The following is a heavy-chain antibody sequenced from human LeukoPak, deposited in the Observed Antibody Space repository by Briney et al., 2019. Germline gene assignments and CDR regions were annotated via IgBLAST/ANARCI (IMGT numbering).Heavy chain of an antibody. CDR2: IYSGGNT. CDR3: ARAPLHYDSSGYYPLDY. V-gene: IGHV3-53*01. Sequence: GGSLRLSCAASGFTVSSNYMSWVRQAPGKGLEWVSVIYSGGNTYYADSVKGRFTIPRDNSKNTLYLQMNSLRAEDTAVYYCARAPLHYDSSGYYPLDYWGQGTLVTVSS. D-gene: IGHD3-22*01. J-gene: IGHJ4*02. CDR1: GFTVSSNY.